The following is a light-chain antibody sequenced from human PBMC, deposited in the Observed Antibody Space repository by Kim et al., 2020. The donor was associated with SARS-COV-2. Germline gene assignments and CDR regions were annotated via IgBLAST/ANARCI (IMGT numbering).Light chain of an antibody. CDR1: QGISSY. CDR3: QQYYSYPHT. CDR2: AAS. V-gene: IGKV1-8*01. Sequence: ASTGDRVTITCRASQGISSYLAWYQQKPGKAPKLLIYAASTLQSGVPSRFSGSGSGTDFTLTISCLQSEDFATYYCQQYYSYPHTFGQGTRLEIK. J-gene: IGKJ5*01.